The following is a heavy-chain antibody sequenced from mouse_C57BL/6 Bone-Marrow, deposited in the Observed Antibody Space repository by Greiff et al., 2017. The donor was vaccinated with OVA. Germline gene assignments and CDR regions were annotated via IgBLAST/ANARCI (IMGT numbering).Heavy chain of an antibody. Sequence: VQLQQPGAELVKPGASVKLSCKASGYTFTSYWMQWVKQRPGQGLEWIGEIDPSDSYTNYNQKFKGKATLTVDTSSSTAYMQLSSLTSEDAAVYYCYNGSSYYWGQGTTLTVSS. J-gene: IGHJ2*01. CDR3: YNGSSYY. CDR1: GYTFTSYW. V-gene: IGHV1-50*01. D-gene: IGHD1-1*01. CDR2: IDPSDSYT.